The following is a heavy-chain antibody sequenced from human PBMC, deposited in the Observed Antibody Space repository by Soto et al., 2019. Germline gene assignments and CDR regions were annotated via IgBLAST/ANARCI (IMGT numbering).Heavy chain of an antibody. Sequence: QVQLVQSGAEVKKPGSSVKVSCKTSGGTFTSHAITWVRQAPGQGLEWMGGIIPMSGTPRYAQKFQGRLTITADESTSTAYMELCSLRSEDSVVYYCARSLVRATRRWYFDSWGQGTLVTVSS. CDR2: IIPMSGTP. D-gene: IGHD2-15*01. CDR1: GGTFTSHA. CDR3: ARSLVRATRRWYFDS. J-gene: IGHJ4*02. V-gene: IGHV1-69*01.